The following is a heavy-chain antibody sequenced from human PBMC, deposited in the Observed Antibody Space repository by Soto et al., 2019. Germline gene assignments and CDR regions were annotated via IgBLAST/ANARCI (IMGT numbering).Heavy chain of an antibody. CDR1: GFTFSSFE. CDR3: ARDLQVVAAIGPDAFDI. Sequence: PGGSRRLSCAASGFTFSSFEMNWVRQAPGKGLEWVSYISSSGSTIYYADSVKGRFTISRDNAKNSLYLQMNSLRAEDTAVYYCARDLQVVAAIGPDAFDIWGQGTMVTVS. V-gene: IGHV3-48*03. J-gene: IGHJ3*02. D-gene: IGHD2-15*01. CDR2: ISSSGSTI.